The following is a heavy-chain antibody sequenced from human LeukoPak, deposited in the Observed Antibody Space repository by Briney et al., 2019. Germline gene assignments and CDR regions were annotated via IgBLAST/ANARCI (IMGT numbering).Heavy chain of an antibody. J-gene: IGHJ4*02. CDR3: ARIYTAMAYDY. Sequence: SETLSLTCTVSGGSISSYYWSWIRQPPGKGLEWIGSIYYSGSTYYNPSLKSRVTISVDTSKNQFSLKLSSVTAADTAVYYCARIYTAMAYDYWGQGTLVTVSS. CDR1: GGSISSYY. V-gene: IGHV4-39*07. CDR2: IYYSGST. D-gene: IGHD5-18*01.